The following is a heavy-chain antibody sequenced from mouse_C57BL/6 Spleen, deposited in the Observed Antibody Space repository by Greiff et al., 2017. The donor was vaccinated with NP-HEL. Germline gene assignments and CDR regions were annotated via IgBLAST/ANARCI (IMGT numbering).Heavy chain of an antibody. CDR1: GFTFSSYA. Sequence: EVKLVESGGGLVKPGGSLKLSCAASGFTFSSYAMSWVRQTPEKRLEWVATISDGGSYTYYPDNVKGRFTISRDNAKNNLYLQMSHLKSEDTAMYYCARDKTYYFDYWGKGTTLTVSS. V-gene: IGHV5-4*01. CDR3: ARDKTYYFDY. CDR2: ISDGGSYT. J-gene: IGHJ2*01.